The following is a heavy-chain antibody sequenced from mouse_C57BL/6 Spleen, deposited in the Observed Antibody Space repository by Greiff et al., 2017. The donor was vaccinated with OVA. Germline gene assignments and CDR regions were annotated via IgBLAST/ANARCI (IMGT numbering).Heavy chain of an antibody. V-gene: IGHV1-18*01. CDR1: GYTFTDYN. CDR3: ARSFYRDYYGSLWYFDV. D-gene: IGHD1-1*01. CDR2: INPNNGGT. J-gene: IGHJ1*03. Sequence: EVKLMESGPELVKPGASVKIPCKASGYTFTDYNMDWVKQSHGKSLEWIGDINPNNGGTIYNQKFKGKATLTVDKSSSTAYMELRSLTSEDTAVYYCARSFYRDYYGSLWYFDVWGTGTTVTVSS.